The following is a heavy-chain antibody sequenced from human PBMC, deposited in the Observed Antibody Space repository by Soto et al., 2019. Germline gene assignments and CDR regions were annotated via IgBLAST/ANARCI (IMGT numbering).Heavy chain of an antibody. CDR1: GFSLSTSGVG. D-gene: IGHD6-6*01. CDR2: IYWDDDK. Sequence: QITLKESGPTLVKHTQTLTLTCTFSGFSLSTSGVGVGWIRQPPGKALEWLALIYWDDDKRYSPSLKSRLTITKDTSKNQVVLTMTNMDPVDTATYYCAHSSYWAAARPFDYWGQGTLVTVSS. CDR3: AHSSYWAAARPFDY. J-gene: IGHJ4*02. V-gene: IGHV2-5*02.